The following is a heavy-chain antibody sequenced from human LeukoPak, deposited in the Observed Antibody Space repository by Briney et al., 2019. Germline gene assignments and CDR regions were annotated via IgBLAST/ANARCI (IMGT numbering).Heavy chain of an antibody. CDR1: GFTLSSYA. CDR2: ISYDGSNK. D-gene: IGHD4-11*01. CDR3: ARAFTVTYYFDY. J-gene: IGHJ4*02. Sequence: GRSLRLSCAASGFTLSSYAMHWVRQAPGKGLEWVAVISYDGSNKYYADSVKGRFTISRDNSKNTLYLQMNSLRAEDTAVYYCARAFTVTYYFDYWGQGTLVTVSS. V-gene: IGHV3-30-3*01.